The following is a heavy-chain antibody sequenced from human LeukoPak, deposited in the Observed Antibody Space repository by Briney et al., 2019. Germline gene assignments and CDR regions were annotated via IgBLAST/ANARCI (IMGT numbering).Heavy chain of an antibody. V-gene: IGHV4-61*02. J-gene: IGHJ4*02. Sequence: PSETLSLTCTVSGGSISSGSYYWSWIRQPAGKGLEWIGRIYTSGSTNYNPSLKSRVTISVDTSKNQFSLKLSSVTAADTAVYYCARLTDYYDSSGYRLDYWGQGTLVTVSS. CDR3: ARLTDYYDSSGYRLDY. CDR2: IYTSGST. D-gene: IGHD3-22*01. CDR1: GGSISSGSYY.